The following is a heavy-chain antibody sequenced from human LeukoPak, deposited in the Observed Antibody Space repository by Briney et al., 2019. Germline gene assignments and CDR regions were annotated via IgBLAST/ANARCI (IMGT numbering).Heavy chain of an antibody. D-gene: IGHD3-10*01. CDR2: IKQDGGEK. J-gene: IGHJ6*02. Sequence: PGGSLRLSCAASGFTFSEYWMSWVRQAPGKGLEWVANIKQDGGEKYYVDSVKGRFTISRDNAKNSLYLHMNSLRAEDTAVYYCARAMVRGVIHSWGTYYYYHGLDVWGQGTTVTVSS. CDR1: GFTFSEYW. V-gene: IGHV3-7*04. CDR3: ARAMVRGVIHSWGTYYYYHGLDV.